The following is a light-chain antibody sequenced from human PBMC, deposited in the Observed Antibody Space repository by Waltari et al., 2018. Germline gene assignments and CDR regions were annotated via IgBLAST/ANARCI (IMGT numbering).Light chain of an antibody. CDR2: DAS. CDR3: QQRSSLLPVT. CDR1: QNVDNY. Sequence: EIVLTQSPGTVSLSPGERATLSCRASQNVDNYVAWYQQSPGQTPKLLIYDASNRATGVPARFSGSGSGTDFTLTISGLEPEDFAVYYCQQRSSLLPVTFGGGTKVEIK. V-gene: IGKV3-11*01. J-gene: IGKJ4*01.